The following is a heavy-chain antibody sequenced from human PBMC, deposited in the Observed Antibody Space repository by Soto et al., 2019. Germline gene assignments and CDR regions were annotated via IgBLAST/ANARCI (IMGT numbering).Heavy chain of an antibody. J-gene: IGHJ4*02. D-gene: IGHD1-1*01. CDR3: ARGRYGDY. Sequence: QVHLVQSGAEVKKPGASVKVSCKGSGYGFTTYGITWVRQAPGQGLEWMAWISAHNGNTNYAQKLQGRVPGTRDTSTSTAYMELRSLRSADTAVYYCARGRYGDYWGQGALVTVSS. V-gene: IGHV1-18*01. CDR1: GYGFTTYG. CDR2: ISAHNGNT.